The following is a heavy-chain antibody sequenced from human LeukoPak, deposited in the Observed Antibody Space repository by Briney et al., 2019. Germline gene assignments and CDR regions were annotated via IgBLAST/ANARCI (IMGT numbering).Heavy chain of an antibody. J-gene: IGHJ4*02. CDR2: IYSGGST. CDR1: GFTVSSNY. Sequence: GGSLRLSCAASGFTVSSNYMSWVRQAPGKGLEWVPGIYSGGSTYYADSVKGRFTISRDNSKNTLYLQMNSLRAEDTAVYYCARYYYDSSGYRDYWGQGTLVTVSS. V-gene: IGHV3-66*01. CDR3: ARYYYDSSGYRDY. D-gene: IGHD3-22*01.